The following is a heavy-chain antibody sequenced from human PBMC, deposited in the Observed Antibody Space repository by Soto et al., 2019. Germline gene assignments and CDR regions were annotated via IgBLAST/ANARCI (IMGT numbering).Heavy chain of an antibody. CDR2: ISYSADKT. D-gene: IGHD1-7*01. J-gene: IGHJ3*01. CDR1: GFTFNTYV. Sequence: EVQRLESGGGWVQPGGSLRLSCAASGFTFNTYVMNWVRQAPGKGLEWVSTISYSADKTHYADSVKGRFTISRDNSRDTLFLQMNSLRADDAAVYYCARRARTATTNWGAFDVWGQGTMVTVSS. CDR3: ARRARTATTNWGAFDV. V-gene: IGHV3-23*01.